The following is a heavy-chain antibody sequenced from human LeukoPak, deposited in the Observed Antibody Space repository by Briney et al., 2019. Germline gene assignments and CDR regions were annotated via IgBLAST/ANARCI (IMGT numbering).Heavy chain of an antibody. CDR3: ARSRYDSSGYYYY. CDR2: IIPILGIA. V-gene: IGHV1-69*02. J-gene: IGHJ4*02. CDR1: GGTFSSYT. D-gene: IGHD3-22*01. Sequence: SVKVSCKASGGTFSSYTISWVRQAPGQGLEWMGRIIPILGIANYAQKFQGRVTITADKSTSTAYMELSSLRSEDTAVYYCARSRYDSSGYYYYCGQGTLGTVSS.